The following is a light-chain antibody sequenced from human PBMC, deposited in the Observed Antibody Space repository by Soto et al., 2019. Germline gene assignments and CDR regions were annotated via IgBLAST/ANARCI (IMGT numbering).Light chain of an antibody. V-gene: IGKV3-15*01. CDR2: GAS. J-gene: IGKJ1*01. CDR3: KQYNNGPRWT. Sequence: EIVRRQCPATLSVTPGERATLSCRASQSVSSYLFWDQQKPGQAPRLLIYGASTRATGIAARFSGSGSGTDFTLTISSLEPEDFAVYYCKQYNNGPRWTFAEGTKVDIK. CDR1: QSVSSY.